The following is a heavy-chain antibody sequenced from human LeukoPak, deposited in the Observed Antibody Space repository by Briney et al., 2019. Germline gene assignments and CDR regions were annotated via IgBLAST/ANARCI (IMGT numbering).Heavy chain of an antibody. CDR3: ACRDLTSTWSFP. CDR1: GYSFTSYW. D-gene: IGHD6-13*01. CDR2: IYPGDLRV. V-gene: IGHV5-51*01. J-gene: IGHJ5*02. Sequence: GESLKISCQGFGYSFTSYWIGWVRQMPGKGLEWMGVIYPGDLRVRYNPSFQGQVTISVDKSINTAYLQWVSLRASDSAMYYCACRDLTSTWSFPWGQGTLVTVSS.